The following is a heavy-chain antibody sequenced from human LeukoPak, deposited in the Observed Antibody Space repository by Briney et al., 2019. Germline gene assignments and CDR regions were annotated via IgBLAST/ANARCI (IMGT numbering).Heavy chain of an antibody. CDR2: IYASGTT. CDR3: ARSSWYDIIDY. D-gene: IGHD6-13*01. CDR1: GDSISSGSYY. V-gene: IGHV4-61*02. J-gene: IGHJ4*02. Sequence: SQTLSLTCTVSGDSISSGSYYWSWIRQPAGKGLEWIGRIYASGTTTYNPSLKSRVTILVDTSKNQFSLKLSSVTAADTAVYYCARSSWYDIIDYWGQGTLVTVSS.